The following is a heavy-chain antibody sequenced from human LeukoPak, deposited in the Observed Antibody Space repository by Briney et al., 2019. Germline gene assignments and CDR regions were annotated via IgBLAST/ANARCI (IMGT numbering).Heavy chain of an antibody. J-gene: IGHJ4*02. Sequence: PGRSLRLSCAASGFTFSSYGMHWVRQAPGKGLEWVALISYDGSNKYYADSVKGRFTISRDNSKNTLYLHMSSLRAEDTAVYYCAKSGTFFLYYFDYWGQGTLVTVSS. CDR1: GFTFSSYG. CDR3: AKSGTFFLYYFDY. CDR2: ISYDGSNK. D-gene: IGHD1-26*01. V-gene: IGHV3-33*05.